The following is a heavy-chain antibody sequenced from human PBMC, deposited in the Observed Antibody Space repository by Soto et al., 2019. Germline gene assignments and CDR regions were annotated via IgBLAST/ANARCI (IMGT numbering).Heavy chain of an antibody. V-gene: IGHV3-53*01. CDR2: IYSGGDT. J-gene: IGHJ5*02. CDR3: ARDPPGIAAGGAGA. CDR1: GVTVSNNY. Sequence: EVQLVESGGGLILPWGSLSLSCAASGVTVSNNYMRWVRQAPGKGLEWVSLIYSGGDTHYADSVKGRFTISSDSSKNTVYLQMHSLRAEDTAVYYCARDPPGIAAGGAGAWGQGTLVTVSS. D-gene: IGHD6-13*01.